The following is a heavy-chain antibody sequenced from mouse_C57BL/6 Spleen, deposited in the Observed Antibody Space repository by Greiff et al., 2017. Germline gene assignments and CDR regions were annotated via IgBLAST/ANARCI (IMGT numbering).Heavy chain of an antibody. Sequence: QVQLKESGADLVKPGASVKVSCKASGFTFTSYWMHWVKQRPGQGLEWIGRIHPSDSDTNYNQTFKGKATLTVDKSTSTAYMQLSILTSEAAAVYYCAIPGLLGDYWGQGTTLTVSS. CDR3: AIPGLLGDY. CDR2: IHPSDSDT. CDR1: GFTFTSYW. J-gene: IGHJ2*01. V-gene: IGHV1-74*01. D-gene: IGHD2-1*01.